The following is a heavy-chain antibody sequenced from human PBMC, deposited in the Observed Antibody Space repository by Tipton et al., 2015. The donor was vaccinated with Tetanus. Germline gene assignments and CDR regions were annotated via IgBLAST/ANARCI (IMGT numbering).Heavy chain of an antibody. D-gene: IGHD1-1*01. V-gene: IGHV6-1*01. CDR2: TYYRSKWFN. CDR3: VTVNFPNYYHCGMDA. J-gene: IGHJ6*02. CDR1: GDSVSSNTMA. Sequence: GLVKPSQTLSLTCAISGDSVSSNTMAWNWIRQSPSRGLEWLGRTYYRSKWFNDYAVSLRGRITVNADTSRNQFSLQLNSVTAADTAMYYCVTVNFPNYYHCGMDAWGQGTTVTVSS.